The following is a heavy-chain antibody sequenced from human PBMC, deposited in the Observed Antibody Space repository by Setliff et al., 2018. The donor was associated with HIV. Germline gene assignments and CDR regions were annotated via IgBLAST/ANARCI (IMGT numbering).Heavy chain of an antibody. CDR3: AAGILTGYYNGSGY. CDR2: IFSNDEK. D-gene: IGHD3-9*01. CDR1: GFSLSNARMG. Sequence: ESGPTLVNPTETLTLTCTVSGFSLSNARMGVSWIRQPPGKALEWLAHIFSNDEKSYSTSLKSRLTISKDTSKSQVVLTMTNMDPVDTATYYCAAGILTGYYNGSGYWGQGTLVTVSS. V-gene: IGHV2-26*01. J-gene: IGHJ4*02.